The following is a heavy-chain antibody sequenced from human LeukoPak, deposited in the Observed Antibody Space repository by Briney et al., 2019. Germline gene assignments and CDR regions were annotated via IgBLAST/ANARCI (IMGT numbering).Heavy chain of an antibody. D-gene: IGHD3-10*01. Sequence: SETLSLTCTVSSGSITTYYWNWIRQSPGKRPEWIGYVFHTGITEHNPSLESRVTMSMDTSKRQFSLSLTSVTTADTARYYCARGPRWRGSGRSYYYGMDVWGNGTTVTVSS. CDR3: ARGPRWRGSGRSYYYGMDV. CDR2: VFHTGIT. CDR1: SGSITTYY. J-gene: IGHJ6*04. V-gene: IGHV4-59*01.